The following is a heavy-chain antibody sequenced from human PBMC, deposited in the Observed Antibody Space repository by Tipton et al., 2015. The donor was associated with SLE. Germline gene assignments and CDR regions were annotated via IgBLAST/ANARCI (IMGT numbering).Heavy chain of an antibody. CDR2: IYYSGST. D-gene: IGHD3-3*02. CDR3: ARRSLLAVPK. CDR1: GGSISSYY. J-gene: IGHJ4*02. V-gene: IGHV4-59*08. Sequence: TLSLTCTVSGGSISSYYWSWIRQPPGKGLEWIGYIYYSGSTNYNPSLKSRVTISADTSNKHFSLKLSSVTAADTAVYYCARRSLLAVPKWGQGTLVTVSS.